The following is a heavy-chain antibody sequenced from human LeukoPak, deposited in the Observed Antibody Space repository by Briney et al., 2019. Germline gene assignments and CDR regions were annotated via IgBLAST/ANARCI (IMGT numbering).Heavy chain of an antibody. CDR2: ISSSSSYI. V-gene: IGHV3-21*01. J-gene: IGHJ6*02. CDR1: GFTFSSYS. D-gene: IGHD4-17*01. CDR3: ARALDGDYGNGAIYYYYSMDV. Sequence: PGGSLRLSCAASGFTFSSYSMNWVRQAPGKGLEWVSSISSSSSYIYYADSVKGRFTISRDNAKNSLYLQMNSLRAEDTAVYYCARALDGDYGNGAIYYYYSMDVWGQGTTVTVSS.